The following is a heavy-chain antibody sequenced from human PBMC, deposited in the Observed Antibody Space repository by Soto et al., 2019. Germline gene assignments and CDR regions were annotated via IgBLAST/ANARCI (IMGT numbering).Heavy chain of an antibody. Sequence: KSGGSLRLSCAASGFTFSNAWMSWVRQAPGKGLEWVGRIKSKTDGGTTDYAAPVKGRFTISRDDSKNTLYLQMNSLKTEDTAVYYCTTHYYDSSFYPENWGQGTMVTVSS. D-gene: IGHD3-22*01. CDR3: TTHYYDSSFYPEN. V-gene: IGHV3-15*01. CDR1: GFTFSNAW. J-gene: IGHJ3*01. CDR2: IKSKTDGGTT.